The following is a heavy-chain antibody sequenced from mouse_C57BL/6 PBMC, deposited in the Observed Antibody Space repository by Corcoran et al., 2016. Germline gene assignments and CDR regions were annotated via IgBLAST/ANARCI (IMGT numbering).Heavy chain of an antibody. CDR3: ARDYPYYLDY. CDR1: GYTFTDYY. Sequence: EVQLQQSGPELVKPGASVKISCKASGYTFTDYYMNWVKQSHGKSLEWIGDINPNNGGTSYNQKFKGKATLTVDKSSSTAYMELRSLTSEDSAVYYCARDYPYYLDYWGQGTTLTVSS. D-gene: IGHD2-13*01. CDR2: INPNNGGT. V-gene: IGHV1-26*01. J-gene: IGHJ2*01.